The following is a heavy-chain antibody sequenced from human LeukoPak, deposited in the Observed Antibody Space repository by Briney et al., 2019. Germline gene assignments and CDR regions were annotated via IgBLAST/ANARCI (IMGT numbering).Heavy chain of an antibody. D-gene: IGHD6-19*01. CDR3: ARGYSSGKGNAFDI. CDR1: WFTVSSNY. J-gene: IGHJ3*02. Sequence: GGSLRLSCAASWFTVSSNYMSWVRQAPGKGLEWVSVIYSGDSTYYADSVKGRLTISRDNSKNTLYLQMTGLRAEDTAVYYCARGYSSGKGNAFDIWGQGTMVTVSS. V-gene: IGHV3-53*01. CDR2: IYSGDST.